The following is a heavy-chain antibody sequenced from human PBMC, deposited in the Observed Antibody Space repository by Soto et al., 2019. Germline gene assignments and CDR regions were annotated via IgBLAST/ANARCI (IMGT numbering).Heavy chain of an antibody. J-gene: IGHJ4*02. CDR2: IQSDGSSI. Sequence: EVQLVESGGGLVQPGGSLRLSCAASGFTFNHYWIHWVRQVPGKGLMWVSRIQSDGSSIDYADSVKGRFTISRDNAKNTVYLQMNSLRVEASAMYYCARSGGIDYWGQGTLVTVSS. CDR1: GFTFNHYW. V-gene: IGHV3-74*01. D-gene: IGHD6-25*01. CDR3: ARSGGIDY.